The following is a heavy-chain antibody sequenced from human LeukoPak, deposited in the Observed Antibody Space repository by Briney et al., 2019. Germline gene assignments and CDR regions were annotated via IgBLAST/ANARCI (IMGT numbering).Heavy chain of an antibody. D-gene: IGHD3-22*01. CDR3: ARENYYDSSGCYYPTPFDY. J-gene: IGHJ4*02. V-gene: IGHV1-69*04. CDR1: GGTFSSYA. CDR2: IIPILGIA. Sequence: ASVKVSCKASGGTFSSYAISWVRQAPGQGLEWMGRIIPILGIANYAQKFQGRVTITADKSTSTAYMELSSLRSEDTAVYYCARENYYDSSGCYYPTPFDYWGQGTLVTVSS.